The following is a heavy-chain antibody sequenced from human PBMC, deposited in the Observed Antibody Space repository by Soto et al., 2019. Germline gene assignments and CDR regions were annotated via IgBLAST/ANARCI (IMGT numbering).Heavy chain of an antibody. D-gene: IGHD6-13*01. CDR3: AKENGYSSSWFEFDY. J-gene: IGHJ4*02. CDR2: ISGSDGDT. V-gene: IGHV3-23*01. Sequence: GSLRLSCAASGFTFPNYAMSWVRQAPGKALEWVSGISGSDGDTYYADYVKGRFTISRDNSKNTLYLQMNSLRAEDTAVYYCAKENGYSSSWFEFDYWGQGTLVTVSS. CDR1: GFTFPNYA.